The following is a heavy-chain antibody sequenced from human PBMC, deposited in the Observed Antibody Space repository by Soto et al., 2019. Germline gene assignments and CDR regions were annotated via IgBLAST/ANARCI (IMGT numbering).Heavy chain of an antibody. CDR1: GFTFSSYA. CDR2: ISGSGGGT. D-gene: IGHD1-26*01. V-gene: IGHV3-23*01. CDR3: ARVHSLVREVLPWDY. J-gene: IGHJ4*02. Sequence: GGSLRLSCAASGFTFSSYAMSWVRQAPGKGLEWVSAISGSGGGTYYADSVKGRFTISRDNSKNTLYLQMNSLRAEDTAVYYCARVHSLVREVLPWDYWGQGTLVTVSS.